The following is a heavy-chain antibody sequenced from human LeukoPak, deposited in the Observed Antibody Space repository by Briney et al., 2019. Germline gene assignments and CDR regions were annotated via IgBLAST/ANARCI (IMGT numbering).Heavy chain of an antibody. CDR3: ARRMSGFKSFDY. D-gene: IGHD3-10*01. V-gene: IGHV5-51*01. Sequence: GASLKISCKGSGYSFTSYWIGLVRQMPGKGLELVGIIYPGDSDTIYSPSFHGQVTHSAEKSISTAYLQWSSLKAWDTAMYYCARRMSGFKSFDYWGQGTLVTVSS. CDR2: IYPGDSDT. CDR1: GYSFTSYW. J-gene: IGHJ4*02.